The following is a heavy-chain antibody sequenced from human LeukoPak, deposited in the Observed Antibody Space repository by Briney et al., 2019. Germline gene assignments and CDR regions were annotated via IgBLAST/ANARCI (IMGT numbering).Heavy chain of an antibody. CDR3: ARVPSGWRTGFDY. J-gene: IGHJ4*02. CDR2: IYYSGST. D-gene: IGHD6-19*01. V-gene: IGHV4-61*08. CDR1: GDSISSGGYS. Sequence: SETLSLTCAVSGDSISSGGYSWSWIRQPPGKGLEWIGYIYYSGSTNYNPSLKSRVTISVDTSKNQFSLKLSSVTAADTAVYYCARVPSGWRTGFDYWGQGTLVTVSS.